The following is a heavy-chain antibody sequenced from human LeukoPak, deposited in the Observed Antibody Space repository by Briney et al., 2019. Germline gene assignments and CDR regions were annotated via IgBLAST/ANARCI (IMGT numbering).Heavy chain of an antibody. Sequence: GASVKVSCKASGGTFSSYAISWVRQAPGQGLEWMGGIIPIFGTANYAQKFRGRVTINADKSTRTAYMELSSLRSEDTAVYYCARDNDSRDPPHFDYWGQGTLVTVSS. D-gene: IGHD3-16*01. CDR3: ARDNDSRDPPHFDY. J-gene: IGHJ4*02. CDR1: GGTFSSYA. CDR2: IIPIFGTA. V-gene: IGHV1-69*06.